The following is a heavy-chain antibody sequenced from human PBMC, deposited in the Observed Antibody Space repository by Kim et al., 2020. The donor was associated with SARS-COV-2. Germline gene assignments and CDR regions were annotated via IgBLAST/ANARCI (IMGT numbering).Heavy chain of an antibody. V-gene: IGHV1-3*01. CDR3: ARASPRIAARFDY. CDR2: INVGNGNT. D-gene: IGHD6-6*01. Sequence: ASVKVSCKAPGYTFTSYAMQWVRQAPGQRLEWMGWINVGNGNTKYSQKFQGRVTITRDTSASTAYMELSSLRSEDTAVYYCARASPRIAARFDYWGQGTLVTVSS. CDR1: GYTFTSYA. J-gene: IGHJ4*02.